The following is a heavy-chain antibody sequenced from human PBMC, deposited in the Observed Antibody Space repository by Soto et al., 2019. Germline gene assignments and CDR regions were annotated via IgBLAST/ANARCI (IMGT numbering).Heavy chain of an antibody. J-gene: IGHJ4*02. D-gene: IGHD4-17*01. CDR2: ISSSSSYI. CDR3: ARIDYGDYGEFDY. Sequence: EVQLVESGGGLVKPGGSLRLSCAASGFTFSSYSMNWVRQAPGKGLEWVSSISSSSSYIYYADSVKGRFTISRDNAKNSLYLQMNSLRAEDTAVYYCARIDYGDYGEFDYWGQGTLVTVSS. V-gene: IGHV3-21*01. CDR1: GFTFSSYS.